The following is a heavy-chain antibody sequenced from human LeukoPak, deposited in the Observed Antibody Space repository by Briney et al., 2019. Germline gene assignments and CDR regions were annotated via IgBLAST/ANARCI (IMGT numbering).Heavy chain of an antibody. CDR2: IYSGGST. CDR1: GFTVSSNY. CDR3: AKVRTRYCSSTSCYPFDY. V-gene: IGHV3-66*01. Sequence: GGSLRLSCAASGFTVSSNYMSWVRQAPGKGLEWVSVIYSGGSTYYADSVKGRFTISRDNSKNTLYLQMNSLRAEDTAVYYCAKVRTRYCSSTSCYPFDYWGQGTLVTVSS. D-gene: IGHD2-2*01. J-gene: IGHJ4*02.